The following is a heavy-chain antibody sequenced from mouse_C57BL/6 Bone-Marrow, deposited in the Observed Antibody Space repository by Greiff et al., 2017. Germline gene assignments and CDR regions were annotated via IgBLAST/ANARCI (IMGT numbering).Heavy chain of an antibody. J-gene: IGHJ2*01. CDR3: ARAGNYDFDY. Sequence: EVQVVESGPGLVKPSQSLSLTCSVTGYSITSGYYWNWIRQFPGNKLEWIGYISYDGSNNYNPSPKNRISITRDTSKNQFFLKLNSVTTEDTATYYCARAGNYDFDYWGQGTTLTVSS. CDR1: GYSITSGYY. V-gene: IGHV3-6*01. CDR2: ISYDGSN. D-gene: IGHD2-1*01.